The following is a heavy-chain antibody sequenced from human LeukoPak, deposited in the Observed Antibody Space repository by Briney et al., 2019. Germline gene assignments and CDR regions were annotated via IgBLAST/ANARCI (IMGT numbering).Heavy chain of an antibody. CDR1: GFTFSSYW. CDR2: IYYSGST. CDR3: ARTPFDYGDFYFQH. Sequence: GSLRLSCAASGFTFSSYWMSWIRQPPGKGLEWIGSIYYSGSTYYNPSLKSRVTISVDTSKNQFSLKLSSVTAADTAVYYCARTPFDYGDFYFQHWGQGTLVTVSS. J-gene: IGHJ1*01. D-gene: IGHD4-17*01. V-gene: IGHV4-39*01.